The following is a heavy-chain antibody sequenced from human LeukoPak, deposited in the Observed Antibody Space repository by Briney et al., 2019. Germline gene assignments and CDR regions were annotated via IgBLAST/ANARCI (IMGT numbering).Heavy chain of an antibody. D-gene: IGHD5-18*01. CDR3: ARGGAQLWEIYYFDY. CDR2: IYYSGST. V-gene: IGHV4-59*01. J-gene: IGHJ4*02. Sequence: TSETLSLTCTVSGGSISSYYWSWIRPPPGKGLEWIGYIYYSGSTNYNPSLKSRVTISVDTSKNQFSLKLSSVTAADTAVYYCARGGAQLWEIYYFDYWGQGTLVTVSS. CDR1: GGSISSYY.